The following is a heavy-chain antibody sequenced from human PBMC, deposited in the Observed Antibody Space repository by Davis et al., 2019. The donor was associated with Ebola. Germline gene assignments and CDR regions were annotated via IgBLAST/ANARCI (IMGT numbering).Heavy chain of an antibody. CDR3: ARLSSTWSSLYGMDV. Sequence: AASVKVSCKASGYTFTSYVLHWVRQAPGHRLEWMGWINTYTDNTVYSQKFQGRVTFTRDTSASTAYMELSSLTSEDTAVYYCARLSSTWSSLYGMDVWGQRTTVTVSS. J-gene: IGHJ6*02. CDR1: GYTFTSYV. D-gene: IGHD6-13*01. V-gene: IGHV1-3*04. CDR2: INTYTDNT.